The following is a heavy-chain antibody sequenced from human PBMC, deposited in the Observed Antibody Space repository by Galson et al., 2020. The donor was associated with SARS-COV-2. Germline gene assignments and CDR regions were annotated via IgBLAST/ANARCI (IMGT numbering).Heavy chain of an antibody. V-gene: IGHV4-61*02. CDR3: ARAGYSSSWEAYYYYAMDV. D-gene: IGHD6-13*01. CDR2: IYISGGT. Sequence: ETSETLSLTCTVSGGSISSGSYYWSWIRQPAGKGLEWIGRIYISGGTNYNPSLRSRVTMSVDTSKNQFSLMLSSVTAADTAVYYCARAGYSSSWEAYYYYAMDVWGQGTTVTVSS. J-gene: IGHJ6*02. CDR1: GGSISSGSYY.